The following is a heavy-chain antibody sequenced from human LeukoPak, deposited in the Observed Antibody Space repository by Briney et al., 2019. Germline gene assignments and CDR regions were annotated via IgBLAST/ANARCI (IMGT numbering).Heavy chain of an antibody. CDR3: ARTQDSRDWFDP. Sequence: ASVKVSCKVSGYTFTGYYIHWVRQAPGQGPEWMGWINPNNGGTNYAQKFQGRVTVTRDTSISTAYMELYSLRSDDTAVYYCARTQDSRDWFDPWGQGTLVTVSS. CDR2: INPNNGGT. V-gene: IGHV1-2*02. D-gene: IGHD2-15*01. J-gene: IGHJ5*02. CDR1: GYTFTGYY.